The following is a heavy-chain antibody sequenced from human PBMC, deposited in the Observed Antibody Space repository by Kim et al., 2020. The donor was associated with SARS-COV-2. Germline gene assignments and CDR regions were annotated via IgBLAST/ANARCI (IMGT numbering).Heavy chain of an antibody. CDR1: GFTFSSYW. D-gene: IGHD3-3*01. V-gene: IGHV3-7*03. CDR3: ARDFHDFWSGPSHYFDY. Sequence: GGSLRLSCAASGFTFSSYWMSWVRQAPGKGLEWVANIKQDGSEKYYVDSVKGRFTISRDNAKNSLYLQMNSLRAEDTAVYYCARDFHDFWSGPSHYFDYWGQGTLVTVSS. J-gene: IGHJ4*02. CDR2: IKQDGSEK.